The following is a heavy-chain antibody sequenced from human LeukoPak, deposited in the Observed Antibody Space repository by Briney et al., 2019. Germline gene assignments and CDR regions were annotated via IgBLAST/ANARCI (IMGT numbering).Heavy chain of an antibody. Sequence: SETLSLTCSVSGGSISSDYWAWIRQPPGKRLEWIGYMYYTGSTNYNPSLKSRVTISLATSKNQFSLKLSSVTAADTAVYYCARVSVVYGMDVWGRGTTVTVSS. CDR3: ARVSVVYGMDV. CDR1: GGSISSDY. CDR2: MYYTGST. J-gene: IGHJ6*02. V-gene: IGHV4-59*01.